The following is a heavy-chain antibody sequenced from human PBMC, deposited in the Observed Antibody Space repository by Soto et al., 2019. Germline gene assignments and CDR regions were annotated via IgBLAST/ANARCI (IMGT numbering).Heavy chain of an antibody. Sequence: QVQLQESGPGLVKPSETLSLTCTVSGGSVSSGSYYWSWIRQPPGKGLEWIGYIYYSGSTNYNPSLKSRVTISVDTSKNQFSLKLSSVTAADTAVYYCARDFTVGVSGLVLGGFDYWGQGTLVTVSS. CDR2: IYYSGST. V-gene: IGHV4-61*01. CDR1: GGSVSSGSYY. D-gene: IGHD6-19*01. CDR3: ARDFTVGVSGLVLGGFDY. J-gene: IGHJ4*02.